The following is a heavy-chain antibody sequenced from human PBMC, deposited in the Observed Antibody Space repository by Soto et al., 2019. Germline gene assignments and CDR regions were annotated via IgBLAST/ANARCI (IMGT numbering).Heavy chain of an antibody. J-gene: IGHJ4*02. V-gene: IGHV1-3*01. D-gene: IGHD2-21*01. CDR2: INAGAGGT. Sequence: QVHLVQSGAEVKKSGASVKVSCKASGYTFTRYAIHWVRQAPGQRLEWMGWINAGAGGTKYSQKFQGRVTITRDTSASTAYMELSSLGFEDTAVYYCARERGSSIVLDYWGQGTLVTVSS. CDR3: ARERGSSIVLDY. CDR1: GYTFTRYA.